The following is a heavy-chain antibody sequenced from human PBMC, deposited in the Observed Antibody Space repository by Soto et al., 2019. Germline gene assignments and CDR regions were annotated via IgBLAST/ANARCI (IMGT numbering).Heavy chain of an antibody. V-gene: IGHV3-13*04. CDR2: IGTAGDT. CDR3: ARAKRGYSYGEDGMDV. Sequence: EVQLVESGGGLVQPGGPLRLSCAASGFTFSSYDMHWVRQATGKGLEWVSAIGTAGDTYYPGSVKGRFTISRENAKNSLYLQMNSLRAGDTAVYYCARAKRGYSYGEDGMDVWGQGTTVTVSS. J-gene: IGHJ6*02. CDR1: GFTFSSYD. D-gene: IGHD5-18*01.